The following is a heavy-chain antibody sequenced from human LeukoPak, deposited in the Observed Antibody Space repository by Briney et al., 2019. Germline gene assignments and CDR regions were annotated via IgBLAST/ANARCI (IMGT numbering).Heavy chain of an antibody. CDR2: INPSGGST. Sequence: ASVKVSCKASGYTFTSYYMHWVRQAPGQGLEWMGIINPSGGSTSYAQKFQGRVTMTRDTSTSTVYMELSSLRSEDTAVYYCARDSAYYDILAGYQRPDTFDYWGQGTLVTVSS. CDR1: GYTFTSYY. J-gene: IGHJ4*02. V-gene: IGHV1-46*01. D-gene: IGHD3-9*01. CDR3: ARDSAYYDILAGYQRPDTFDY.